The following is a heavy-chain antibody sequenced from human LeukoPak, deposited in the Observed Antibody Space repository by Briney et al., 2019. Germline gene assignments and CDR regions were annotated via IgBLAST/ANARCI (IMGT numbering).Heavy chain of an antibody. CDR3: ARTEQPYGDYGY. V-gene: IGHV4-39*07. CDR2: IYYSGST. Sequence: SETLSLTCTVSGGSISSSSYYWGWIRQPPGKGLEWIGSIYYSGSTYYNPSLKSRVTISVDTSKNQFSLKLSSVTAADTAVYYCARTEQPYGDYGYWGQGTLVTVSS. D-gene: IGHD4-17*01. CDR1: GGSISSSSYY. J-gene: IGHJ4*02.